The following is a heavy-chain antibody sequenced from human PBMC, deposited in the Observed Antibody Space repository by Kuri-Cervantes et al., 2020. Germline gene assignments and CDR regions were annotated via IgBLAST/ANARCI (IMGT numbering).Heavy chain of an antibody. CDR2: IIPIFGTA. J-gene: IGHJ1*01. CDR3: ARGEYRYGYEY. V-gene: IGHV1-69*05. Sequence: SVKVSCKASGGTFSSYAISWVRQAPGQGLEWMGGIIPIFGTANYAQKFQGWVTITRDTSISTAYMEMRRLTSDDTAVYYCARGEYRYGYEYWGQGTLVTVSS. D-gene: IGHD5-18*01. CDR1: GGTFSSYA.